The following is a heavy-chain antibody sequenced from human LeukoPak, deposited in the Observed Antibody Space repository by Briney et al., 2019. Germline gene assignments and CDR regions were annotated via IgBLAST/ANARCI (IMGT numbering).Heavy chain of an antibody. CDR3: AKDYASDMATAPFDY. V-gene: IGHV3-23*01. D-gene: IGHD5-24*01. CDR2: ISGSGGST. J-gene: IGHJ4*02. Sequence: GGSLRLSCAASGFTFSSYAMSWVRQAPGKGLEWVSVISGSGGSTYYADSVKGRFTISRDNSKNTLYLQMNSLRAEDTAVYYCAKDYASDMATAPFDYWGQGTLVTGSS. CDR1: GFTFSSYA.